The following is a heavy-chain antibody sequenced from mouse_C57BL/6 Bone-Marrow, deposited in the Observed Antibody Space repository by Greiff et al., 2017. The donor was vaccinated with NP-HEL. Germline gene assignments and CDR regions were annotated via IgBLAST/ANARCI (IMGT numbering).Heavy chain of an antibody. Sequence: EVQGVESGGDLVKPGGSLKLSCAASGFTFSSYGMSWVRQTPDKRLEWVATISSGGSYTYYPDSVKGRFTISRDIAKNTLYLQMSSLKSEDTAMYYCARQGSNRAWFAYWGQGTLVTVSA. D-gene: IGHD1-1*01. V-gene: IGHV5-6*01. CDR1: GFTFSSYG. J-gene: IGHJ3*01. CDR2: ISSGGSYT. CDR3: ARQGSNRAWFAY.